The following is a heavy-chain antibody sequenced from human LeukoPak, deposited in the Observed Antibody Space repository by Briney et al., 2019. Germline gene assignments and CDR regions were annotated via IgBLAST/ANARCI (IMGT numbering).Heavy chain of an antibody. Sequence: ASVKVSCKASGYTFTGYYMHWVRQAPGQGLEWMGRINPNSGGTNYAQKFQGRATMTRDTSISTAYMELSRLRSDDTAVYYCARARGYSYGYVSDAFDIWGQGTMVTVSS. CDR1: GYTFTGYY. CDR2: INPNSGGT. D-gene: IGHD5-18*01. V-gene: IGHV1-2*06. J-gene: IGHJ3*02. CDR3: ARARGYSYGYVSDAFDI.